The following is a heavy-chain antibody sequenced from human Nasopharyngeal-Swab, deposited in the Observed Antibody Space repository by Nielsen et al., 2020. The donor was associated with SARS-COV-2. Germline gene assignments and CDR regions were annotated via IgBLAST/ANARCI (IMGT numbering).Heavy chain of an antibody. D-gene: IGHD6-19*01. Sequence: GGSLRLSCAASGFTFSSYAMHWVRQAPGKGLEWVAVISYDGSNKYYADSVKGRFTIYRDNSKNTLYLQMNSLRAEETAVYYCARDEGGGWRPWGQGTLVTVSS. V-gene: IGHV3-30-3*01. J-gene: IGHJ4*02. CDR3: ARDEGGGWRP. CDR1: GFTFSSYA. CDR2: ISYDGSNK.